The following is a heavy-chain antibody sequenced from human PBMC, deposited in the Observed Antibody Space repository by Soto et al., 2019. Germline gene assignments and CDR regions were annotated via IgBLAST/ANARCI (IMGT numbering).Heavy chain of an antibody. CDR2: ISYDGSNK. J-gene: IGHJ4*02. CDR1: GFTFSSYA. V-gene: IGHV3-30-3*01. CDR3: ARDLSVRPLFGY. Sequence: QVQLVESGGGVVQPGRSLRLSCAASGFTFSSYAMHWVRQAPGEGLEWVALISYDGSNKYYADSVKGRFTISRDNSKSTVYLQMNSLRAGDTAVYYCARDLSVRPLFGYWGQGTLVTVSS.